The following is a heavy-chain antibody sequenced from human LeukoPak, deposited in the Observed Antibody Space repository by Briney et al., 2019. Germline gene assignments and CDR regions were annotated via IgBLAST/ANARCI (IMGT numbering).Heavy chain of an antibody. Sequence: PGGSLRLSCTASGFTFSTYIISWVRQAPGKGLEWVGRIKSKVNGGTTDYAAPVKGRFTISRDDSKNTLYFQMNSLKPEDTAVYYCTALGYPQYFHHWGQGTLVTVSS. CDR3: TALGYPQYFHH. D-gene: IGHD2-15*01. J-gene: IGHJ4*02. CDR1: GFTFSTYI. V-gene: IGHV3-15*01. CDR2: IKSKVNGGTT.